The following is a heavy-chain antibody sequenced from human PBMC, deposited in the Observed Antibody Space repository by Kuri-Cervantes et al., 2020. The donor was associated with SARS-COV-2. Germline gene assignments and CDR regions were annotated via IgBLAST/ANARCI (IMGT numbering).Heavy chain of an antibody. Sequence: ASVKVSCKASGYTFTSYGISWVRQAPGQGLEWMGWISAYNGNTNYAQKFQGRVTITRDTSASTAYMELSSLRSEDTAVYYCARAPSPGIAVAGTLGDYYYYYGMDVWGQGTTVTVSS. CDR2: ISAYNGNT. V-gene: IGHV1-18*01. CDR1: GYTFTSYG. D-gene: IGHD6-19*01. J-gene: IGHJ6*02. CDR3: ARAPSPGIAVAGTLGDYYYYYGMDV.